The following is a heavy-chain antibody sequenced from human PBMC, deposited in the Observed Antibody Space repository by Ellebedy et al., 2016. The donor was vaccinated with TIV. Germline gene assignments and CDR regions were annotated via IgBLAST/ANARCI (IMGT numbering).Heavy chain of an antibody. CDR3: ARARGQYLYGSGSYFTN. V-gene: IGHV4-34*01. D-gene: IGHD3-10*01. Sequence: MPSETLSLTCGVHGGSFSGYFWSWIRQPHGKGLEWIGEINPSGTTNYNPSLKSRVTMSVDTPKNQFSLRLTSVTAADTAVYYCARARGQYLYGSGSYFTNWGQGEVVTVSS. CDR1: GGSFSGYF. J-gene: IGHJ4*02. CDR2: INPSGTT.